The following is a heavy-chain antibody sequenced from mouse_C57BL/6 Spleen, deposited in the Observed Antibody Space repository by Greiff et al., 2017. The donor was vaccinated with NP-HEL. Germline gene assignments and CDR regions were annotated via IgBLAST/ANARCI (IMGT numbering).Heavy chain of an antibody. D-gene: IGHD2-4*01. CDR3: ARSRYDYDRGYYAMDY. CDR1: GYTFTDYY. V-gene: IGHV1-77*01. Sequence: QVQLQQSGAELVKPGASVKISCKASGYTFTDYYINWVKQRPGQGLEWIGKIGPGSGSTYYNEKFKGKATLTADKSSSTSYMQLSSLTSEDSAVYFCARSRYDYDRGYYAMDYWGQGTSVTVSS. J-gene: IGHJ4*01. CDR2: IGPGSGST.